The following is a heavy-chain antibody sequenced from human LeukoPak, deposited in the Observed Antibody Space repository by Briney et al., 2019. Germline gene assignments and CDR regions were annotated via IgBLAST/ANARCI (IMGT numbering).Heavy chain of an antibody. V-gene: IGHV1-69*05. CDR1: GGTFSSYA. D-gene: IGHD2-21*02. Sequence: EASVKVSCKASGGTFSSYAISWVRQAPGQGLEWMGGIIPIFGTANYAQKFQGRGTITTDESTSTAYMELSSLRSEDAAVYYCARRQTYCGGDCYISDWGQGTLVTVSS. CDR2: IIPIFGTA. CDR3: ARRQTYCGGDCYISD. J-gene: IGHJ4*02.